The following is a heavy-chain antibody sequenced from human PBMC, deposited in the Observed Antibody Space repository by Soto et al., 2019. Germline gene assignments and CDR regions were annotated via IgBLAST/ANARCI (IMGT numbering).Heavy chain of an antibody. V-gene: IGHV4-34*01. CDR2: INHSGST. Sequence: NPSETLSLTCSVSGGSISPYYWSWIRQPAGKGLEWIGEINHSGSTNYNPSLKSRVTISVDTSKNQFSLKLSSVTAADTAVYYCARGRQVVVITDYYYYGMDVWGQGTTVTVSS. CDR3: ARGRQVVVITDYYYYGMDV. CDR1: GGSISPYY. D-gene: IGHD3-22*01. J-gene: IGHJ6*02.